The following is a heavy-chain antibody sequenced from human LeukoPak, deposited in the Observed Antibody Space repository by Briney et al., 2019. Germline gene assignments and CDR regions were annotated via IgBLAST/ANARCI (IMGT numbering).Heavy chain of an antibody. J-gene: IGHJ4*02. D-gene: IGHD2-15*01. V-gene: IGHV3-72*01. Sequence: GGSLRLSCAASGFTFSDHYMDWVRQAPGKGLEWVGRTRNKANSYTTEYAASAKGRFTISRDDSKNSLYLQMNSLKTEDTAVYYCARVDCSGGSCYSGGFDYWGQGTLVTVSS. CDR1: GFTFSDHY. CDR2: TRNKANSYTT. CDR3: ARVDCSGGSCYSGGFDY.